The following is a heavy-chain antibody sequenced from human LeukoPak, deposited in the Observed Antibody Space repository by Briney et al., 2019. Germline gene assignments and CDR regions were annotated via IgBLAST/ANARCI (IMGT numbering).Heavy chain of an antibody. J-gene: IGHJ3*02. D-gene: IGHD1-26*01. CDR3: TRSGSYYGLGAFDI. CDR1: GFSLSTSGVG. V-gene: IGHV2-5*01. CDR2: IYWNDDK. Sequence: SGPTLVKPTQTLTLTCTCSGFSLSTSGVGVGWIRQPPGRALEWLALIYWNDDKRYSPSLKSRLTITKDTSKNQVVLTMTNMDPVDTATYYCTRSGSYYGLGAFDIWGQGTMVTVSS.